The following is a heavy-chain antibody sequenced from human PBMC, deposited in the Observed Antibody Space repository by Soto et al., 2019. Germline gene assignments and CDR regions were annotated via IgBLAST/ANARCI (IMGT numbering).Heavy chain of an antibody. V-gene: IGHV4-30-2*01. CDR3: ARGPPFGY. Sequence: SSETLSHTCAVSGGSISSGGYSWSWIRQPPGKGLEWIGYIYHSGSTYYNPSLKSRVTISVDRSKNQFSLKLSSVTAADTAVYYCARGPPFGYWGQGTLVTVSS. CDR1: GGSISSGGYS. J-gene: IGHJ4*02. CDR2: IYHSGST. D-gene: IGHD3-10*01.